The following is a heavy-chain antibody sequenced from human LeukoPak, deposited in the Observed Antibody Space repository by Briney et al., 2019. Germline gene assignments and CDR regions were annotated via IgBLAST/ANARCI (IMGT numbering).Heavy chain of an antibody. CDR1: GFTFTNYW. J-gene: IGHJ4*02. D-gene: IGHD6-6*01. CDR3: VGTIASRGSEY. Sequence: PGGSLRLSCAASGFTFTNYWMHWVRQAPGMGLVWVSRLPPDELGIIYADSVKGRFTVSRDNAKNTVYLQMNYLRVDDTAMYYCVGTIASRGSEYWGQGALVTVSS. V-gene: IGHV3-74*01. CDR2: LPPDELGI.